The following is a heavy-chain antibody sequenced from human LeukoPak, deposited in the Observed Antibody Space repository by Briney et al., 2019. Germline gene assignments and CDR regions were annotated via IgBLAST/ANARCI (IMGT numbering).Heavy chain of an antibody. CDR3: AKGNPYGYNYDY. CDR2: ISSSGSTI. V-gene: IGHV3-48*03. D-gene: IGHD5-24*01. Sequence: GGSLRLSCAASGFTFSSYEMNWVRQAPGKGLEWVSYISSSGSTIYYADSVKGRFTISRDNSKNTLYLQMNSLRAEDTAVYYCAKGNPYGYNYDYWGQGTLVTVSS. J-gene: IGHJ4*02. CDR1: GFTFSSYE.